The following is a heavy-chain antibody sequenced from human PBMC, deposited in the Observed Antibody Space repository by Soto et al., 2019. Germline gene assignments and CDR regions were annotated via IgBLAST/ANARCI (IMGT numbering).Heavy chain of an antibody. CDR1: GGSISSYY. CDR2: IYYSGST. CDR3: ARETGNHLYYYYGMDV. Sequence: SETLSLTCTVSGGSISSYYWSWIRQPPGKGLEWIGYIYYSGSTNYNPSLKSRVTISVDTSRNQFSLKLSSVTAADTAVYYCARETGNHLYYYYGMDVWGQGTTVTVSS. J-gene: IGHJ6*02. V-gene: IGHV4-59*01.